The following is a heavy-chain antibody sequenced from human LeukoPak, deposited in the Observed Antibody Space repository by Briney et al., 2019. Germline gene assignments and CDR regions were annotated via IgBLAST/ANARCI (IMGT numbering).Heavy chain of an antibody. CDR2: IYYSGST. CDR3: ARLTARSWFDP. D-gene: IGHD1-14*01. V-gene: IGHV4-59*08. CDR1: GGSISSYY. Sequence: PSETLSLTCTVSGGSISSYYWSWIRQPPGKGLEWIGYIYYSGSTNSNPSLKSRVTISIDTSKNQFSLKLSSVSATDTAVYYCARLTARSWFDPWGQGTLVTVSS. J-gene: IGHJ5*02.